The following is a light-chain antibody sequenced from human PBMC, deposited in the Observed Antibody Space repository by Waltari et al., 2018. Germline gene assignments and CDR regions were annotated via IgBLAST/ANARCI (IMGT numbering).Light chain of an antibody. CDR3: QQYYSTPQT. Sequence: DIVMTQSPDSLAVSLGERATINCKASQSVLYSSNNQNYLAWYQPKPGQPPKLLIYWASTRESGVPDRFSGSGSGTDFTLTISSLQAEDVAVYYCQQYYSTPQTFGQGTKVEIK. J-gene: IGKJ1*01. CDR1: QSVLYSSNNQNY. CDR2: WAS. V-gene: IGKV4-1*01.